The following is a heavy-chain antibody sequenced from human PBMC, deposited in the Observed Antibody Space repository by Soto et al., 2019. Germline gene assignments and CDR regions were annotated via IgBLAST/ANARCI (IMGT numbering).Heavy chain of an antibody. V-gene: IGHV1-69*13. D-gene: IGHD3-3*01. Sequence: SVKVSCRSSGGTFSSYAIRLVRQAPGQGLECMGGIIPIFGTANYAQKFQGRVTITADESTSTAYMELSSLRSEDTAVYYCARLSDFWSGYTFDDWGQGTLVTVSS. CDR2: IIPIFGTA. CDR3: ARLSDFWSGYTFDD. J-gene: IGHJ4*02. CDR1: GGTFSSYA.